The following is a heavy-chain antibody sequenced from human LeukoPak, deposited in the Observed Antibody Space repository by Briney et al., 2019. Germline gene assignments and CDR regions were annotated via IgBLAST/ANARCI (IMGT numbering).Heavy chain of an antibody. Sequence: GGSLRLSCAASGFTFSSYEMNWVRQAPGKGLEWVSYISSGDISIYYADSVKGRFTISRDNAKNSLYLQMNSLRAEDTAVYYCARGDLRGYWGQGTLVTVSS. CDR3: ARGDLRGY. J-gene: IGHJ4*02. V-gene: IGHV3-48*03. CDR2: ISSGDISI. CDR1: GFTFSSYE.